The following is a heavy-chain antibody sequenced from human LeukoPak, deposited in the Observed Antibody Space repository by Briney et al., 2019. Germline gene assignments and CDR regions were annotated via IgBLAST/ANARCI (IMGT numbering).Heavy chain of an antibody. V-gene: IGHV3-74*01. D-gene: IGHD5-12*01. CDR3: ARGYVGIDY. CDR2: ITTDGSST. Sequence: GGSLRLSCAASGFTFSTYAMNWVRQAPGKGLVWVSRITTDGSSTIYADSVKGRFTISRDNAKNTLYLQMNSLRDEDSAVYYCARGYVGIDYWGQGTLVTVSS. CDR1: GFTFSTYA. J-gene: IGHJ4*02.